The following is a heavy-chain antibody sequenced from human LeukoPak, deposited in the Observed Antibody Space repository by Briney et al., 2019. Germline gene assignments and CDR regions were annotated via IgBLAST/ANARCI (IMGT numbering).Heavy chain of an antibody. V-gene: IGHV3-74*01. CDR1: GFTFSRYW. CDR2: IRSDGTIT. J-gene: IGHJ4*02. Sequence: GGSLRLSCAASGFTFSRYWMHWVRQAPGKGLVWVARIRSDGTITSYADSVKGRFTISRDNAKNTLYLQMNSLRAEDTAAYYCARAGYGSGPFDYWGQGTLVTVSS. CDR3: ARAGYGSGPFDY. D-gene: IGHD3-10*01.